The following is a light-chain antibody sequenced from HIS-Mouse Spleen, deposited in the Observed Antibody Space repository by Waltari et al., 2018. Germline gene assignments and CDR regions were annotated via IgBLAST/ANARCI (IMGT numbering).Light chain of an antibody. CDR3: QVWDSSSDHYV. CDR1: KIGSKS. CDR2: DDS. Sequence: SYVLTQPPSVSVAPGKTARITCGGNKIGSKSEHGYQQKPGQAPVLVVYDDSDRPSGIPERFSGSNSGNTATLTISRVEAGDEADYYCQVWDSSSDHYVFGTGTKVTVL. V-gene: IGLV3-21*03. J-gene: IGLJ1*01.